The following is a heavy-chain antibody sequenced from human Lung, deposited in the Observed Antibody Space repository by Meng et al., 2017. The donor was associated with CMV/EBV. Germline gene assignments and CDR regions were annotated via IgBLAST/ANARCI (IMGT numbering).Heavy chain of an antibody. CDR1: GFTFSSYC. J-gene: IGHJ6*02. Sequence: GESLKISCAASGFTFSSYCMHWVRQAPGKGLVWVSRINSDGSSTSYADSVKGRFTISRDNAKNTLYLQMNSLRAEDTAVYYCARDPLWFGVNYYYCMDVWGQGXTVTVSS. CDR2: INSDGSST. V-gene: IGHV3-74*01. D-gene: IGHD3-10*01. CDR3: ARDPLWFGVNYYYCMDV.